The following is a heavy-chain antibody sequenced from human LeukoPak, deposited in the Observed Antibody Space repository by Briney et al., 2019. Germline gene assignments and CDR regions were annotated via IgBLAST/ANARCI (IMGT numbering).Heavy chain of an antibody. Sequence: GASVKVSCKASGGTFSSYTISWVRQAPGQGLEWMGGIIPIFGTANYAQKFQGRVTITADESTSTAYMELSSLRSEDTAVYYCARERLGDNWNQNWFDPWGQGTLVTVSS. CDR1: GGTFSSYT. J-gene: IGHJ5*02. CDR2: IIPIFGTA. CDR3: ARERLGDNWNQNWFDP. D-gene: IGHD1-20*01. V-gene: IGHV1-69*13.